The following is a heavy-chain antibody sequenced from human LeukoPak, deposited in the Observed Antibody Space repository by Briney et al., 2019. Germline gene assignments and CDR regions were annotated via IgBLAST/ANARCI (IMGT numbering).Heavy chain of an antibody. CDR1: GFTFSTYA. Sequence: GGSLRLSCAASGFTFSTYAMSWVRQAPGKGLEWVSSISRSGDRTYYADSVKGRFTISRDNSKNTLYLQMNSLRAEDTAVYYCAKDSYGSGSSYFDYWGQGTLVTVSS. J-gene: IGHJ4*02. CDR3: AKDSYGSGSSYFDY. CDR2: ISRSGDRT. V-gene: IGHV3-23*01. D-gene: IGHD3-10*01.